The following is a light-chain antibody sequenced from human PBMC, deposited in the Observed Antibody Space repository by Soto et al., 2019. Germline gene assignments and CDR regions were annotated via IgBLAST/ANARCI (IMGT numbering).Light chain of an antibody. Sequence: QSVLTQPASVSGSPGQSITISCSGTSSDVGGYNYVSWYQLHPGKAPKLMIYEVSNRPSGVSNRFSGSKSGNTASLTISGLQAEDEADYFCSSYTSSSTPVVFGGGTKVTVL. V-gene: IGLV2-14*01. CDR2: EVS. CDR1: SSDVGGYNY. CDR3: SSYTSSSTPVV. J-gene: IGLJ2*01.